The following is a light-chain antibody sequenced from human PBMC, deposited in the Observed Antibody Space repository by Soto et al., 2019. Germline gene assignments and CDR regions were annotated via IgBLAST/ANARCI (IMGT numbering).Light chain of an antibody. J-gene: IGKJ1*01. CDR1: QSVSNNY. CDR2: AAS. CDR3: QQYGSSGT. Sequence: VLTLSPVTLWLSPCEVGTVSCRASQSVSNNYLAWYQQKPGQAPRLLIYAASNRATGIPDRFSGSGSGTDFTLTISRLEPEDFAVYYCQQYGSSGTFGQGTKVDTK. V-gene: IGKV3-20*01.